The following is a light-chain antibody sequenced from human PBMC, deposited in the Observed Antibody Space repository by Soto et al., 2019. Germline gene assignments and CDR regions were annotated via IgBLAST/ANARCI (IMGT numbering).Light chain of an antibody. CDR3: QRGNGVLT. Sequence: DIQMTQSPSSVSASVGDRVTITCRASQDITTRLAWYQQKPGKAPQIQIYSASTLQTGVPPRFRGTWSVTALPVSITDLQPDSFATSYCQRGNGVLTFGRGTKVEMK. V-gene: IGKV1-12*01. CDR2: SAS. CDR1: QDITTR. J-gene: IGKJ4*02.